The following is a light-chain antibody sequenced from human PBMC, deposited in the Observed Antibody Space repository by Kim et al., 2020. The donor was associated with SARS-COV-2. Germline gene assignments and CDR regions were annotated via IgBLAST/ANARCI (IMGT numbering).Light chain of an antibody. J-gene: IGLJ2*01. CDR1: SLRSYY. CDR3: NSRDNYDNVL. CDR2: GKN. V-gene: IGLV3-19*01. Sequence: SSELTQDPAVSVALGQTVRITCQGDSLRSYYTTWFQQKPGQAPIVVVYGKNNRPSGIPARFSGSSSGNTGSLTITGTQAGGEAAYYSNSRDNYDNVLFGG.